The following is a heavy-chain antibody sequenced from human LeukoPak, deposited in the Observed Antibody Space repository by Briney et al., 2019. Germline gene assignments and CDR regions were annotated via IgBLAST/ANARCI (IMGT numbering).Heavy chain of an antibody. CDR1: GGSISSYY. V-gene: IGHV4-39*07. J-gene: IGHJ4*02. D-gene: IGHD3-10*01. CDR2: IYYSGST. CDR3: AREGVSHSYYFDY. Sequence: SETLSLTCTVSGGSISSYYWSWIRQPPGKGLEWIGSIYYSGSTYYNPSLKSRVAISVDTSKNQFSLKLSSVTAADTAFYYCAREGVSHSYYFDYWGQGTLVTVSS.